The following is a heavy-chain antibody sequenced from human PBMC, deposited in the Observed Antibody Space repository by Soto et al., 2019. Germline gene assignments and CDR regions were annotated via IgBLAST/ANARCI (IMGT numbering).Heavy chain of an antibody. J-gene: IGHJ4*02. CDR3: ARDDRASTSPTFDD. D-gene: IGHD6-6*01. CDR2: VYLSGVT. V-gene: IGHV4-38-2*02. Sequence: SETLSLTCAVSGYSISSGYYWGWIRQSPGKGLEWIGSVYLSGVTYFNPSLKSRVTISVDTSKNQFSLKLNSMTAAHTAVYYCARDDRASTSPTFDDWGQGVLVTVSS. CDR1: GYSISSGYY.